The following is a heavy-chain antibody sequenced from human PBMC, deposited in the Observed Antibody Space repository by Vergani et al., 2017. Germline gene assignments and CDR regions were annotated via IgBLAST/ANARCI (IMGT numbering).Heavy chain of an antibody. J-gene: IGHJ4*02. D-gene: IGHD3-22*01. CDR2: VDPEDGET. CDR1: GYTFTDYY. CDR3: ARLTYYDSSGYYSFGGIDY. V-gene: IGHV1-69-2*01. Sequence: EVQLVQSGAEVKKPGATVKISCKVSGYTFTDYYMHWVQQAPGKGLEWMGLVDPEDGETIYAEKFQGRVTITADTSTDTAYMELSSLRSEDTAVYYCARLTYYDSSGYYSFGGIDYWGQGTLVTVSS.